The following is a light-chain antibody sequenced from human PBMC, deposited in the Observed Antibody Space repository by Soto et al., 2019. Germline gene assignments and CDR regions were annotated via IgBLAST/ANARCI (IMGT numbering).Light chain of an antibody. CDR1: RSLLSRNGSTD. J-gene: IGKJ4*01. CDR3: MQGIRSPLT. Sequence: DIGLRLTPLAVPVAPGKPATITSSSRRSLLSRNGSTDLDWYLQKPGQAPQVLIYVGSRRACWVPDRFSGSGSGTDFTLKISRVEAEDVGVYYCMQGIRSPLTFGGGTKVDIK. V-gene: IGKV2-28*01. CDR2: VGS.